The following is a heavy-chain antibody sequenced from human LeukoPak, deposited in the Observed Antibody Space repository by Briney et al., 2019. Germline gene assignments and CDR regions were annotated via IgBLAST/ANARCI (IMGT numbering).Heavy chain of an antibody. V-gene: IGHV3-30*04. CDR2: ISYDGSEK. CDR3: ARDRGVTLFYYGLDV. CDR1: GFTFSYYA. Sequence: GGSLRLSCAASGFTFSYYALHWVRQAPGKGLEWVAIISYDGSEKYYADSVKGRFTISRDNAKNSLYLQMNSLRVEDTAVYYCARDRGVTLFYYGLDVWGQGTTVTVSS. J-gene: IGHJ6*02. D-gene: IGHD2-21*02.